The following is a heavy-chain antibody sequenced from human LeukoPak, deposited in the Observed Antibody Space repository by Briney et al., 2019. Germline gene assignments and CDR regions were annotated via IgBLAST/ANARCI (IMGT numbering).Heavy chain of an antibody. D-gene: IGHD6-19*01. J-gene: IGHJ4*02. CDR3: AKGRIAVAVPLDY. Sequence: GGSLRLSCAASGFTFSSYGMHWVRQAPGKGLEWVAFIRYDGSNKCYADSVKGRFTISRDNSKNTLYLQMNSLRAEDTAVYYCAKGRIAVAVPLDYWGQGTLVTVSS. CDR1: GFTFSSYG. CDR2: IRYDGSNK. V-gene: IGHV3-30*02.